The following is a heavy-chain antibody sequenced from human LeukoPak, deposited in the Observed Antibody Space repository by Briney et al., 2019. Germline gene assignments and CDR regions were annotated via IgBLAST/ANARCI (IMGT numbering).Heavy chain of an antibody. V-gene: IGHV4-59*08. CDR3: ARFSRAESYLDY. CDR2: IYYGGST. J-gene: IGHJ4*02. D-gene: IGHD3-10*01. CDR1: GGSISSYY. Sequence: SETLSLTCTVSGGSISSYYWSWIRQPPGKGLEWIGYIYYGGSTNYNPSLKSRVTISVDTSKNQFSLKLSSVTAADTAVYYCARFSRAESYLDYWGQGTLVTVSS.